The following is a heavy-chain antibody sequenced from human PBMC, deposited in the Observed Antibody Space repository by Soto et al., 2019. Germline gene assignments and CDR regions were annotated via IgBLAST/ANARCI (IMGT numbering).Heavy chain of an antibody. D-gene: IGHD3-22*01. Sequence: QVQLQESGPGLVKPSETLSLTCTVSGGSVSTYYWSWIRQPPGKGLEWIAYIYYSGSTSYNPSLKCRVPISLDTSKNQFSLKLSSVTAADTAVYYCARTYDDSGPNSGGYGFDIWGPGTMVTVSS. CDR3: ARTYDDSGPNSGGYGFDI. CDR1: GGSVSTYY. CDR2: IYYSGST. V-gene: IGHV4-59*02. J-gene: IGHJ3*02.